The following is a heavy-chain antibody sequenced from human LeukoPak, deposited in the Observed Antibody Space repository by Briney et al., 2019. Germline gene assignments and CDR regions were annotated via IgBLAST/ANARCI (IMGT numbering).Heavy chain of an antibody. CDR3: ARAEQWLAYAFDY. D-gene: IGHD6-19*01. V-gene: IGHV4-34*09. CDR2: INHSGST. CDR1: GGSFSGYY. J-gene: IGHJ4*02. Sequence: PSETLSLTCAVYGGSFSGYYWSWIRQPPGKGLEWIGEINHSGSTNYNPSLKSRVTISVDTSKNQFSLKLSSVTAADTAVYYCARAEQWLAYAFDYWGQGTLVTVSS.